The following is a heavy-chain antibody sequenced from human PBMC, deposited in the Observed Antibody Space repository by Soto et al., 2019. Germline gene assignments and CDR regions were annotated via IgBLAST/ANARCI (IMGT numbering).Heavy chain of an antibody. J-gene: IGHJ5*02. V-gene: IGHV1-24*01. Sequence: ASVKVSCKVSGYTLTELSMHWVRQAPGKGLEWMGGFDPEDGETIYAQKFQGRVTMTEDTSTDTAYMELSSLRSEDTAVYYCATSSPHPINWNALGGWFDPWGQGTLVTVSS. D-gene: IGHD1-20*01. CDR2: FDPEDGET. CDR1: GYTLTELS. CDR3: ATSSPHPINWNALGGWFDP.